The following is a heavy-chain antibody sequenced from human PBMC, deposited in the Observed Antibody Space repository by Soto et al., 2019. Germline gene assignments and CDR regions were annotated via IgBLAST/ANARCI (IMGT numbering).Heavy chain of an antibody. D-gene: IGHD3-3*01. J-gene: IGHJ6*02. Sequence: SETLSLTCAGSGGSISSSNWLSWVRQPPGKGLEWIGEIYHSGSTNYNPSLKSRVTISVDKSKNQFSLKLSSVTAADTAVYYCARDLKRYYDFWSGYQQGYYYGMDVWGQGTTVTVSS. CDR1: GGSISSSNW. V-gene: IGHV4-4*02. CDR2: IYHSGST. CDR3: ARDLKRYYDFWSGYQQGYYYGMDV.